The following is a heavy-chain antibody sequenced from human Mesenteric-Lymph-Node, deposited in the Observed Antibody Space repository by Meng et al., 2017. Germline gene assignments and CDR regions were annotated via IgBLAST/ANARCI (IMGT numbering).Heavy chain of an antibody. CDR3: ARDPPAAYCGGDCYPNHFDY. J-gene: IGHJ4*02. CDR1: GFTFSSYS. V-gene: IGHV3-21*01. CDR2: ISSSSSYI. D-gene: IGHD2-21*02. Sequence: GGSLRLSCAASGFTFSSYSMNWVRQAPGKGLEWVSSISSSSSYIYYADSVKGRFTISRDNAKNSLYLQMNSLRAEDTAVYYCARDPPAAYCGGDCYPNHFDYWGQGTLVTVSS.